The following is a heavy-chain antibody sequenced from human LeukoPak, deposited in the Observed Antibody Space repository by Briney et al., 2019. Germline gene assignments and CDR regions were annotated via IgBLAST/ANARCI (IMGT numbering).Heavy chain of an antibody. CDR2: IYYSGST. CDR1: GRSISSYY. Sequence: SETLSLTCTVSGRSISSYYWSWIRQPPGKGLEWIGYIYYSGSTNYNPSLKSRVTISVDTSKNQFSLKLSSVTAADTAVYYCARTDPTMITIDDAFDIWGQGTMVTVSS. CDR3: ARTDPTMITIDDAFDI. V-gene: IGHV4-59*08. J-gene: IGHJ3*02. D-gene: IGHD3-16*01.